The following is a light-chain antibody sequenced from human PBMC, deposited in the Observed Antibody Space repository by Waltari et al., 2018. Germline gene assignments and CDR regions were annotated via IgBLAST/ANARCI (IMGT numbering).Light chain of an antibody. Sequence: SYVLNQPPSVSVAPGKTPRISCGGTSLGTQTVHWYQQKPGQAPVLVIHSDSGRPSGIPERFSGSTSGNTATLTIKWVEAGDEAEYFCQVWDFTQGVFGGGTKLTVL. CDR2: SDS. J-gene: IGLJ3*02. CDR3: QVWDFTQGV. CDR1: SLGTQT. V-gene: IGLV3-21*04.